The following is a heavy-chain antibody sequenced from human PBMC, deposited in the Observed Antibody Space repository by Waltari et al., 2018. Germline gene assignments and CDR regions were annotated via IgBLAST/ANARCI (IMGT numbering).Heavy chain of an antibody. J-gene: IGHJ4*02. V-gene: IGHV4-59*08. CDR2: ISYTGST. CDR1: GDSISCYY. D-gene: IGHD5-12*01. CDR3: ARALVTTRIYFDY. Sequence: QVQLQGSGPGRVKPSETLSLTCTVSGDSISCYYWSWIRQPPGKGLEWIGYISYTGSTNYNPSLKSRVTFSVDTSKNQFSLKLSSATAADTAVYYCARALVTTRIYFDYWGLGTLVTVSS.